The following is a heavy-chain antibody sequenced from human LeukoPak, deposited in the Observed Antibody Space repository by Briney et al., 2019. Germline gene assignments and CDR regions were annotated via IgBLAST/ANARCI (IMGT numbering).Heavy chain of an antibody. Sequence: GESLKISCKGSGYSFTSYWIGWVRQMPGKGLEWMGIIYPGDSDTRYSPSFQGQATISADKSISTAYLQWSSLKASDTAMYYCARLSTPGIAAAGPDYWGQGTLVTVSS. V-gene: IGHV5-51*01. CDR1: GYSFTSYW. CDR2: IYPGDSDT. J-gene: IGHJ4*02. CDR3: ARLSTPGIAAAGPDY. D-gene: IGHD6-13*01.